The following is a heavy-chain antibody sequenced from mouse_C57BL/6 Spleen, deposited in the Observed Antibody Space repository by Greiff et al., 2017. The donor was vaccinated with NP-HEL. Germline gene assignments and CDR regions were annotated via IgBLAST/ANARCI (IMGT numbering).Heavy chain of an antibody. V-gene: IGHV5-17*01. J-gene: IGHJ1*03. CDR3: ARDYDDWYFDV. Sequence: EVQLVESGGGLVKPGGSLKLSCAASGFTFSDYGMHWVRQAPEKGLEWVAYISSGSSTIYYADTVKGRFTISRDNAKNTLFLQMTSLRSEDTVMYYCARDYDDWYFDVWGTGTTVTVSS. CDR1: GFTFSDYG. D-gene: IGHD2-4*01. CDR2: ISSGSSTI.